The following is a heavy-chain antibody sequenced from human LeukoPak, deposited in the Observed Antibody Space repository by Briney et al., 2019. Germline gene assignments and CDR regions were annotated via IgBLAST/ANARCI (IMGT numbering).Heavy chain of an antibody. D-gene: IGHD3-10*01. J-gene: IGHJ1*01. CDR3: ARAGSYFGSGTNVYFHL. CDR2: ITTTSNFI. Sequence: ETLSLTCTVSGGSISSYYWSWIRQPPGKGLEWVSSITTTSNFIYYADSVKGRFTISRDNAKDSVYLQMNSLRGEDTAVYYCARAGSYFGSGTNVYFHLWGQGTLVTVSS. CDR1: GGSISSYY. V-gene: IGHV3-21*01.